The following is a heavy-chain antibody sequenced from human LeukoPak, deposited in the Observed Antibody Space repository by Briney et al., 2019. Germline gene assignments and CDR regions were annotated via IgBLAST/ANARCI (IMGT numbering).Heavy chain of an antibody. D-gene: IGHD3-22*01. V-gene: IGHV1-18*01. CDR1: GGTFSSYG. CDR3: ARMMTPRLYYDSSGYYYGAFDI. J-gene: IGHJ3*02. Sequence: ASVKVSCKASGGTFSSYGISWVRQAPGQGLEWMGWISAYNGNTNYAQNLQGRVTMTTDTSTSTAYMELRSLRSDDTAVYYCARMMTPRLYYDSSGYYYGAFDIWGQGTGVTVSS. CDR2: ISAYNGNT.